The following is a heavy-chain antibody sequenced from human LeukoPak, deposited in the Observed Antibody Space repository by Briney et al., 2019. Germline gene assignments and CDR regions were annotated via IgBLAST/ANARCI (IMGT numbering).Heavy chain of an antibody. J-gene: IGHJ6*02. Sequence: PGGSLRLSCAASGFTFSDYYMTWIRQAPGKGLEWVSFISSSGDSLYYADSVRGRFTISRDNAKNSLFLQMDSLRAEDTAVYYCAREIVILPDYFYYGLDVWGQVTTVIVSS. CDR1: GFTFSDYY. CDR3: AREIVILPDYFYYGLDV. CDR2: ISSSGDSL. V-gene: IGHV3-11*01. D-gene: IGHD2/OR15-2a*01.